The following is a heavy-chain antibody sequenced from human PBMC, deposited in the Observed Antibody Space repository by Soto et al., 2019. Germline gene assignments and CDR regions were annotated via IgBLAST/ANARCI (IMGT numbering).Heavy chain of an antibody. CDR1: GGSFSGYY. Sequence: SETLSLTCAVYGGSFSGYYWSWIRQPPGKGLEWIGEINHSGSTNYNPSLKSRATISVDTSKNQFSLKLSSVTAADTAVYYCARGGHYILRFLEWSPSGYYYYYGMDVWGQGTTVTVSS. CDR2: INHSGST. J-gene: IGHJ6*02. V-gene: IGHV4-34*01. CDR3: ARGGHYILRFLEWSPSGYYYYYGMDV. D-gene: IGHD3-3*01.